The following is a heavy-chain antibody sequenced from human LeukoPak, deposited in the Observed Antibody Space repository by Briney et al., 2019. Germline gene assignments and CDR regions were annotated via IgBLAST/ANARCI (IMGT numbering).Heavy chain of an antibody. CDR3: ARERDGYNGY. Sequence: PSETLSLTCAVSSGSFSGYFWRWIRQPPGKGLEWIGDAGHSGSADYNPSLKSRVTISVDTSKNQFSLKLSSVTAAGTAVYYCARERDGYNGYWGQGTLVTVSS. CDR1: SGSFSGYF. V-gene: IGHV4-34*01. J-gene: IGHJ4*02. CDR2: AGHSGSA. D-gene: IGHD5-24*01.